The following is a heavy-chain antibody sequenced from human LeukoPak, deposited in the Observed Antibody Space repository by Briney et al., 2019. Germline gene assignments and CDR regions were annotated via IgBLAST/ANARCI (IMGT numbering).Heavy chain of an antibody. CDR2: MNPNSGNT. Sequence: GASVKVSCKASGYTFTSYDISWVRQATGQGLEWMGWMNPNSGNTGFAQKFQGRVTLTRDTSISTAYMELSSVTAADTAVYYCARGGGSGSYSFDYWGQGTLVTVSS. CDR1: GYTFTSYD. V-gene: IGHV1-8*01. J-gene: IGHJ4*02. D-gene: IGHD3-10*01. CDR3: ARGGGSGSYSFDY.